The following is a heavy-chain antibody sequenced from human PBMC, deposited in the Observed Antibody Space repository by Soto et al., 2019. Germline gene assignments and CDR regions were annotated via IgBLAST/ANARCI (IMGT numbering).Heavy chain of an antibody. CDR1: GGTFSSYA. D-gene: IGHD3-3*01. J-gene: IGHJ6*02. Sequence: QVQLVQSGAEVKKPGSSVKVSCKASGGTFSSYAISWVRQAPGQGLEWMGGIIPIFGTANYAQKFQGRVTITADKSTSTAYMERSSLRSEDTAVYYCARRGGDFWSGYPSDYYYYGMDVWGQGTTVTVSS. CDR3: ARRGGDFWSGYPSDYYYYGMDV. V-gene: IGHV1-69*06. CDR2: IIPIFGTA.